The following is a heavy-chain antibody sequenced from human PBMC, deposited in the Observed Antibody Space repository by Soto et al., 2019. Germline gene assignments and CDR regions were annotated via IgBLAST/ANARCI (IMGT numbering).Heavy chain of an antibody. CDR1: GYTFTSYG. V-gene: IGHV1-18*01. D-gene: IGHD4-17*01. CDR2: ISAYNGNT. CDR3: ARDLYCDYVSSSFDP. J-gene: IGHJ5*02. Sequence: ASVKVSCKASGYTFTSYGISWVRQAPGQGLEWMGWISAYNGNTNYAQKLQGRVTMTTDTSTSTAYMELRSLRSDDTAVYYCARDLYCDYVSSSFDPWGQGTLVTVSS.